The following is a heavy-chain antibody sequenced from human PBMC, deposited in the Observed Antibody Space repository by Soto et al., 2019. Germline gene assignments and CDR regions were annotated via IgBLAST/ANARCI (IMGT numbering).Heavy chain of an antibody. CDR3: ARDRGGHANWNFYAFDI. CDR2: IYYSGST. V-gene: IGHV4-59*01. CDR1: GDSISSYY. J-gene: IGHJ3*02. Sequence: SETLSLTCSVSGDSISSYYWSWIRQPPGKGLEWIGYIYYSGSTNYNPSLKSRVTISVDTSKNQFSLKLSSVTAADTAVYYCARDRGGHANWNFYAFDIWGQGTMVTVSS. D-gene: IGHD1-7*01.